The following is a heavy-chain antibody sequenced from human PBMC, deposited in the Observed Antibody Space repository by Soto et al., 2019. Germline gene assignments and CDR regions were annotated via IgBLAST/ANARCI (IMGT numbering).Heavy chain of an antibody. Sequence: QLQLEQSGAEVKKSGASVKVSCKASGYIFSTHGINWVRQAPGQGLEWMGWINPYNGKTNYAQKFQGRVTMTTETSRKTAYMELRSLRSDDTAVYYCARVQIVVVVGGTPADYWGQGTLVTVSS. V-gene: IGHV1-18*01. CDR1: GYIFSTHG. J-gene: IGHJ4*02. D-gene: IGHD2-15*01. CDR2: INPYNGKT. CDR3: ARVQIVVVVGGTPADY.